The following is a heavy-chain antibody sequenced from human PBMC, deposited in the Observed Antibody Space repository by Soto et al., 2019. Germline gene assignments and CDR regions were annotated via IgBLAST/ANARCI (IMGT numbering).Heavy chain of an antibody. V-gene: IGHV3-21*01. J-gene: IGHJ4*02. D-gene: IGHD3-9*01. CDR2: ISSSSGSI. CDR3: ARAYYDILTGYPDY. CDR1: GFTFSCYT. Sequence: GESLKISCAASGFTFSCYTMNWVRQAPGKGLEWVSSISSSSGSIYYADSVKGRFTISRDNAKSSLYLQMNSLRAEDTAVYYCARAYYDILTGYPDYWGQGVLVTVSS.